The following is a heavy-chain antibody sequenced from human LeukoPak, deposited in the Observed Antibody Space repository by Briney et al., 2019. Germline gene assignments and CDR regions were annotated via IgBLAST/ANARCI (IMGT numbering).Heavy chain of an antibody. Sequence: ASVKVSCKASGYTFTSYYIHWVRQAPGQGLEWMGVINPSGGGTSYAQKFQGRVTMTRDTFTSTVYMDLRSLRSEDTAVYFCARDMLAVPSNWFDPWGQGTLVTVSS. CDR1: GYTFTSYY. CDR2: INPSGGGT. D-gene: IGHD2-8*01. J-gene: IGHJ5*02. CDR3: ARDMLAVPSNWFDP. V-gene: IGHV1-46*01.